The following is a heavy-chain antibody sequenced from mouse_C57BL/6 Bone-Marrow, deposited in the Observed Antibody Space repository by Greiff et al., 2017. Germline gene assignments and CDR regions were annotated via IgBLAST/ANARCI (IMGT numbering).Heavy chain of an antibody. Sequence: EVQLQQSGPELVKPGASVKISCKASGYTFTDYYMNWVKQSHGKSLEWIGDINPNNGGTSYNQKFKGKATLTVDKSSSTAYMELRSLTSEDSAVYYCERTTTVVAHFDYWGQGTTLTVSA. CDR2: INPNNGGT. J-gene: IGHJ2*01. V-gene: IGHV1-26*01. CDR3: ERTTTVVAHFDY. CDR1: GYTFTDYY. D-gene: IGHD1-1*01.